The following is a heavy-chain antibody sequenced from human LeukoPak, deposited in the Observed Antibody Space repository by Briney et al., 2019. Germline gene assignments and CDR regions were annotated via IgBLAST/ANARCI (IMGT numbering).Heavy chain of an antibody. J-gene: IGHJ4*02. CDR3: ARGRSYYDFWSGYYSPRDVDTATYY. Sequence: SETLSLTCAVYGGSFSGYYWSWIRQPPRKGLEWIGEINHSGSTNYNPSLKSRVTISVDTSKNQFSLKLRSVTAADTAVYYCARGRSYYDFWSGYYSPRDVDTATYYWGQGTLVTVSS. D-gene: IGHD3-3*01. CDR2: INHSGST. CDR1: GGSFSGYY. V-gene: IGHV4-34*01.